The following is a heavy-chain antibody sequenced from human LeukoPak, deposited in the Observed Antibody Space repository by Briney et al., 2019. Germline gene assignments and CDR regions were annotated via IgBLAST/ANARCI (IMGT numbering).Heavy chain of an antibody. J-gene: IGHJ4*02. CDR1: GGSFDSKY. Sequence: SETLSLTCSVSGGSFDSKYWSWIRQPPGKGLEWIGYIYTSGSTNYNPSLRSRVTISLDTSKNQFFLNLRSVTAADTAVYYCARDPWDNNWYNFDSWGQGTLVTVSS. CDR2: IYTSGST. V-gene: IGHV4-4*08. D-gene: IGHD1-1*01. CDR3: ARDPWDNNWYNFDS.